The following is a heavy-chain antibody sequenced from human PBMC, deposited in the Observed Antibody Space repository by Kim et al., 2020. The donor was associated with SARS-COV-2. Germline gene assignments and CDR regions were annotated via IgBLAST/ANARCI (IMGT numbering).Heavy chain of an antibody. V-gene: IGHV4-39*01. CDR1: GGSISSSSYY. J-gene: IGHJ5*02. CDR3: ARHVGLDAAAADNWFDP. CDR2: IYYSGST. Sequence: SETLSLTCTVSGGSISSSSYYWGWIRQPPGKGLEWIGSIYYSGSTYYNPSLKSRVTISVDTSKNQFSLKLSSVTAADTAVYYCARHVGLDAAAADNWFDPWGQGTLVTVSS. D-gene: IGHD6-13*01.